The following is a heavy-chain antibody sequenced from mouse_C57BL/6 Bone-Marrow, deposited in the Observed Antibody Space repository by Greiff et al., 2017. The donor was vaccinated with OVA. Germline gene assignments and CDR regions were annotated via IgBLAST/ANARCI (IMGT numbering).Heavy chain of an antibody. V-gene: IGHV1-64*01. D-gene: IGHD2-5*01. CDR3: ATSYYSNYVGAY. J-gene: IGHJ3*01. CDR1: GYTFTSYW. CDR2: IHPNSGST. Sequence: VQLQQPGAELVKPGASVKLSCKASGYTFTSYWMHWVKQRPGQGLEWIGMIHPNSGSTNYNEKFKSKATLTVDKSSSTAYMQLSSLTSEDSAVYYCATSYYSNYVGAYWGQGTLVTVSA.